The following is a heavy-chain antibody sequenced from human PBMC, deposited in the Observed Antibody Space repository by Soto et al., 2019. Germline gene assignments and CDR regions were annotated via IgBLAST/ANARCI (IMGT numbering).Heavy chain of an antibody. Sequence: SETLSLTCAVSGGSISSGGYSWSWIRQPPGKGLEWIGYIYHSGSTYYNPSLKSRVTISVDRSKNQFSLKLSSVTAADTAVYYCARRYSSSSPGTFDPWGQGTLVTVS. CDR2: IYHSGST. CDR1: GGSISSGGYS. J-gene: IGHJ5*02. V-gene: IGHV4-30-2*01. D-gene: IGHD6-13*01. CDR3: ARRYSSSSPGTFDP.